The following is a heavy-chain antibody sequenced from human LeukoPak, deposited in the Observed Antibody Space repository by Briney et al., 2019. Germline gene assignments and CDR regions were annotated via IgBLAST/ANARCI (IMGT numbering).Heavy chain of an antibody. V-gene: IGHV3-30*03. J-gene: IGHJ4*02. CDR2: ISYDGSNK. CDR3: ASHDVVVTASSDY. Sequence: SGRSLRLSCAASGFTFSSYGMHWVRQAPGKGLEWVAVISYDGSNKYYADSVKGRFTISRDNSKNTLYLQMNSLRAEDTAMYYCASHDVVVTASSDYWGQGTLVTVSS. D-gene: IGHD2-21*02. CDR1: GFTFSSYG.